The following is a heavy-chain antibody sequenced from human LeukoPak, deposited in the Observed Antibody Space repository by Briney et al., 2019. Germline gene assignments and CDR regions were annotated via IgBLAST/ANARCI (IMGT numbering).Heavy chain of an antibody. Sequence: PGGSLRLSCAASGFTVSSNYMSWVRQAPGKGLEWVSVIYSGGSTYYADSVKGRFTISRDNSKNTLYLQMNSLRAEDTAVYYCARSYGDYPFDYWGQGTLVTVSS. CDR2: IYSGGST. CDR1: GFTVSSNY. V-gene: IGHV3-66*01. D-gene: IGHD4-17*01. CDR3: ARSYGDYPFDY. J-gene: IGHJ4*02.